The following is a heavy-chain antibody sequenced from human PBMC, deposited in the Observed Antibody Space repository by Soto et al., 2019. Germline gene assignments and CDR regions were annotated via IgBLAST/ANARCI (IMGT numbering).Heavy chain of an antibody. CDR3: AKDDSSGYYYYPFDY. V-gene: IGHV3-23*01. D-gene: IGHD3-22*01. CDR2: ISGSGDST. Sequence: EVQLLESGGGLVQPGGSLRLSCAASGFTFSSYAMSWVRQAPGKGLEWVSAISGSGDSTYYADSVKGRFTISRDNSKDTLYLQMSSLRAEDTAVYYCAKDDSSGYYYYPFDYWGQGTLVTVSS. CDR1: GFTFSSYA. J-gene: IGHJ4*02.